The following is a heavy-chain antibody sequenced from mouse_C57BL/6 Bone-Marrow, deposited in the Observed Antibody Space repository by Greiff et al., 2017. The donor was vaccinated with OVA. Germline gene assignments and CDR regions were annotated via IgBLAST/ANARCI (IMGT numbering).Heavy chain of an antibody. CDR3: TTPYDGYFLDY. CDR2: IDPENGDT. J-gene: IGHJ2*01. Sequence: EVQLQQSGAELVRPGASVKLSCTASGFNIKDDYMHWVKQRPEQGLEWIGWIDPENGDTEYASKFQGKATITADTSSNTAYLQLSSLTSEDTAVYYCTTPYDGYFLDYWGQGTTLTVSS. D-gene: IGHD2-3*01. V-gene: IGHV14-4*01. CDR1: GFNIKDDY.